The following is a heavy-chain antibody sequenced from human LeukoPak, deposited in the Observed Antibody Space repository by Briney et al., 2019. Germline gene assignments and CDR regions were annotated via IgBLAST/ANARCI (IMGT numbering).Heavy chain of an antibody. J-gene: IGHJ5*02. CDR3: ARVRVFRWFDP. CDR2: IKQDGSEK. V-gene: IGHV3-7*01. Sequence: GGSLRLSCAASGFTSSSYWMSWVRQAPGKGLEWVANIKQDGSEKYYADSVKGRFTISRDNAKNSLYLQMNSLRAEDTAVYYCARVRVFRWFDPWGQGTLVTVSS. CDR1: GFTSSSYW.